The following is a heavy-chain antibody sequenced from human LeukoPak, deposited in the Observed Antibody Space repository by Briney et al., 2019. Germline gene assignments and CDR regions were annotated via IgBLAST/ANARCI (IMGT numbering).Heavy chain of an antibody. CDR1: GGSISRSSYY. CDR3: ARVNNWNFYFGY. CDR2: IYYSGST. Sequence: SETLSLTCTVSGGSISRSSYYWGWIRQPPGKGLEWIGSIYYSGSTNYKPSLKSRVTISVDTSKNQFSLKLSSVTAADTAVYYCARVNNWNFYFGYWGQGTLVTVSS. V-gene: IGHV4-39*01. D-gene: IGHD1-7*01. J-gene: IGHJ4*02.